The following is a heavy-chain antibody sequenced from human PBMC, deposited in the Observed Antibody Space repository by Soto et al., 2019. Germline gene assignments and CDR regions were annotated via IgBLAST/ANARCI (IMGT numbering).Heavy chain of an antibody. CDR2: IWYDGSTE. J-gene: IGHJ6*02. V-gene: IGHV3-33*01. D-gene: IGHD1-1*01. Sequence: SLRLSCAASGLPFNRNGMHWVRQAPGKGLEWVAVIWYDGSTEYYSDSVKGRFTISRDNSKNMLYLQMNSVRVEDTAVYFCARDRSAGNYFYYGMDVWGQGTTVTVSS. CDR1: GLPFNRNG. CDR3: ARDRSAGNYFYYGMDV.